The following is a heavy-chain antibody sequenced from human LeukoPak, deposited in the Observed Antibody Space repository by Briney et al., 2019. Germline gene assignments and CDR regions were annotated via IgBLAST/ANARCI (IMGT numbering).Heavy chain of an antibody. CDR1: GFTIGTST. D-gene: IGHD4-17*01. CDR3: AKAPTVPTFGY. Sequence: PGGSLRLSCAASGFTIGTSTMSWDRQAQGKGLEWVSSIGDHGVYTYYGDSVKGRFTISRDDSKRTLYLRMDSLRVDDSAIYYCAKAPTVPTFGYWGQGILVTVSS. CDR2: IGDHGVYT. J-gene: IGHJ4*02. V-gene: IGHV3-23*01.